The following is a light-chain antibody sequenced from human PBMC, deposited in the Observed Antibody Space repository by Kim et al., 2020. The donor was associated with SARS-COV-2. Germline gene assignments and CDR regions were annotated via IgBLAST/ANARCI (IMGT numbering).Light chain of an antibody. CDR2: EVS. V-gene: IGLV2-8*01. CDR3: SSYAGSNNWV. CDR1: SSDVGGNNY. J-gene: IGLJ3*02. Sequence: LTQPPSASGSPGQSVTISCTGTSSDVGGNNYVSWYQQHPGKAPKFMIYEVSKRPSGVPDRFSGSKSGNTASLTVSGLQAEDEADYYCSSYAGSNNWVFDRGTQLTVL.